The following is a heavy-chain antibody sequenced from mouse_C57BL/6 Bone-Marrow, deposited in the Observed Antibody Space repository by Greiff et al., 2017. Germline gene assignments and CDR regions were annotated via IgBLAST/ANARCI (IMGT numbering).Heavy chain of an antibody. CDR1: GYTFPSYG. J-gene: IGHJ3*01. CDR3: ARKGAYNYGAGFAY. V-gene: IGHV1-81*01. Sequence: VQLQQSGAELARPGASVKLSCKASGYTFPSYGISWVKQRTGQGLEWIGEIDPRSGNTYYNEKFKGKATLTADKSSSTAYMELRSLTSEDSAVYFCARKGAYNYGAGFAYWGQGTLVTVSA. D-gene: IGHD2-12*01. CDR2: IDPRSGNT.